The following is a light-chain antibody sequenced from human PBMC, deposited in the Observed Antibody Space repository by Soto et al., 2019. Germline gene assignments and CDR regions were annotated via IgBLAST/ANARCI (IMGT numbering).Light chain of an antibody. CDR3: QTWGTGIRV. V-gene: IGLV4-69*01. CDR1: SGHSSFA. CDR2: PNSDGSH. Sequence: QSVLTQSPSASASLGASVKLTCTLSSGHSSFAIAWHQQQPEKGPRYLMKPNSDGSHSKGDGIPDRFSGSSSGAERYLTISSLQSEDEADYYCQTWGTGIRVFGGGTKLTVL. J-gene: IGLJ2*01.